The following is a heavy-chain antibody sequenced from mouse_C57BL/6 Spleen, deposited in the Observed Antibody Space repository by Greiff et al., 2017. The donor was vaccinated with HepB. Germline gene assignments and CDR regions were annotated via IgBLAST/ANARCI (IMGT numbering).Heavy chain of an antibody. CDR3: ARGWHYGSRGYFDY. CDR1: GYAFSSYW. CDR2: IYPGDGDT. V-gene: IGHV1-80*01. D-gene: IGHD1-1*01. Sequence: QVQLQQSGAELVKPGASVKLSCKASGYAFSSYWMNWVKQRPGKGLEWIGQIYPGDGDTNYNGKFKGKATLTADKSSSTAYMQLSSLTSEDSAVYFCARGWHYGSRGYFDYWGQGTTLTVSS. J-gene: IGHJ2*01.